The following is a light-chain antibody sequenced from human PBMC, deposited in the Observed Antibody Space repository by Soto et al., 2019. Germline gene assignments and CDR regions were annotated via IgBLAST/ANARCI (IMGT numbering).Light chain of an antibody. CDR2: GAS. Sequence: EIVMTQSPATLSVSPGERAPLSCRASQSVSSNLSWYQQKPGQAPRLLLYGASTRATGIPARFSGSGSGTEFTLTISCMQSEDFAVYYCKKYNNSPPLYSFGQGTKLEIK. CDR1: QSVSSN. CDR3: KKYNNSPPLYS. V-gene: IGKV3-15*01. J-gene: IGKJ2*01.